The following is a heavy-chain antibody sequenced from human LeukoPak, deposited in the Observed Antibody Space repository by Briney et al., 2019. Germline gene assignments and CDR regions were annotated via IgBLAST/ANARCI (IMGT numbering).Heavy chain of an antibody. CDR1: GFTFSTYA. CDR2: ICVRGDGT. Sequence: GGSLRLSCAASGFTFSTYAMNWVRQAPGGGLGWVSVICVRGDGTFYAHSVKGRFSISRDTSKSTLSLRMNSLRAEDTTVYYWAKTRGFAVVTAIDSWGQGTLVTVSS. CDR3: AKTRGFAVVTAIDS. V-gene: IGHV3-23*01. D-gene: IGHD2-21*02. J-gene: IGHJ4*02.